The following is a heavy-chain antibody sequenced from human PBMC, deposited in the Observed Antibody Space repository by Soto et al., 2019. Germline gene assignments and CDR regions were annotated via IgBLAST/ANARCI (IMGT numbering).Heavy chain of an antibody. V-gene: IGHV1-18*04. CDR3: ARDREYYYDSSGNYYYHYGMDV. Sequence: QVQLVESGAEVKKPGASVKVSCKASGYTFTNYGISWVRQAPGQGPEWMGWISGYNGNTKYAQQFQGRVTMTTDTPTNTAYMDLRSLRSDDTAVYYCARDREYYYDSSGNYYYHYGMDVWGQGTTVTVS. D-gene: IGHD3-22*01. J-gene: IGHJ6*02. CDR2: ISGYNGNT. CDR1: GYTFTNYG.